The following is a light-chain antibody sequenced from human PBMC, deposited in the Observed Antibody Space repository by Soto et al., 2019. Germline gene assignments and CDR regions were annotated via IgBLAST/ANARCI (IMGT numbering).Light chain of an antibody. J-gene: IGKJ2*01. Sequence: PGEGATLSCRASQSVSSYLAWYQQKPGQAPRLLIYDTSNRATGISARFSGSGSGTDFTLTISSLEPEDFAVYYCQHGRTFGQGTKLEIK. CDR2: DTS. V-gene: IGKV3-11*01. CDR3: QHGRT. CDR1: QSVSSY.